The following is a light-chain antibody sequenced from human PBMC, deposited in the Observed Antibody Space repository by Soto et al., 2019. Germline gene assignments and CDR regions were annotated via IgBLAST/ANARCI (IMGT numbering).Light chain of an antibody. CDR3: QQSDNWPIT. V-gene: IGKV3-15*01. J-gene: IGKJ5*01. CDR2: GAS. Sequence: ERVMTQSPATLSVSPGERGTLSCRASQSVSSNLAWYQQKPGQAPRTFIYGASTRATAIPPRFSGIVSGTEGTITFSSLKPEDGSVYDGQQSDNWPITFCQGTRLEIK. CDR1: QSVSSN.